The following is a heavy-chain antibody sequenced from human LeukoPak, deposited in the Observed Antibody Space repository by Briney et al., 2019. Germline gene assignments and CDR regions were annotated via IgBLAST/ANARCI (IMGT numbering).Heavy chain of an antibody. Sequence: GGSLRLSCAASGFTFSGSALHWVRQASGKGLERVGPIRSNTNNYATTYAASVTGSFTISRDDAENTAYLKMNSLKTEDTAVYYCTRLSVDYWNYGGIFDSWGQGTLVTVSS. CDR1: GFTFSGSA. CDR2: IRSNTNNYAT. CDR3: TRLSVDYWNYGGIFDS. D-gene: IGHD1-7*01. J-gene: IGHJ4*02. V-gene: IGHV3-73*01.